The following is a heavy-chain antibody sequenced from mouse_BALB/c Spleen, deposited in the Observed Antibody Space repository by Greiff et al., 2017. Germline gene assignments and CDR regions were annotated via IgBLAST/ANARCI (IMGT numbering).Heavy chain of an antibody. CDR1: GFTFSSFG. CDR3: ARRGYLEAMDY. Sequence: EVMLVESGGGLVQPGGSRKLSCAASGFTFSSFGMHWVRQAPEKGLEWVAYISSGSSTIYYADTVKGRFTISRDNPKNTLFLQMTSLRSEDTAMYYCARRGYLEAMDYWGQGTSVTVSS. V-gene: IGHV5-17*02. J-gene: IGHJ4*01. D-gene: IGHD2-2*01. CDR2: ISSGSSTI.